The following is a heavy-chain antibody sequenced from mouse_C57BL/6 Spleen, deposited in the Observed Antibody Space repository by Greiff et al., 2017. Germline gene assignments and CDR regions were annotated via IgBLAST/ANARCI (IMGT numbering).Heavy chain of an antibody. Sequence: VQLQQSGAELVRPGSSVKLSCKASGYTFTSYWMHWVKQRPIQGLEWIGNIDPSDSETHYNQKFKDKATLTVDKSSSTAYMQLSSLTSEDSAVYYCAREDDVGFAYWGQGTLVTVSA. CDR1: GYTFTSYW. V-gene: IGHV1-52*01. D-gene: IGHD2-12*01. J-gene: IGHJ3*01. CDR2: IDPSDSET. CDR3: AREDDVGFAY.